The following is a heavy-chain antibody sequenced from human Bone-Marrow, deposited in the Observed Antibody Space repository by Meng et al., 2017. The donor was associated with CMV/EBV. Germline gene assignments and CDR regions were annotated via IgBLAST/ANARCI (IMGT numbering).Heavy chain of an antibody. CDR3: ARGTIFGVVIGCGMDV. Sequence: GESLKISCAASGFTFSSYEMNWVRQAPGKGLEWVANIKQDGSEKYYVDSVKGRFTISRDNAKNSLYLQMNSLRAEDTAVYYCARGTIFGVVIGCGMDVWGQGTTVTVSS. CDR1: GFTFSSYE. V-gene: IGHV3-7*03. CDR2: IKQDGSEK. J-gene: IGHJ6*02. D-gene: IGHD3-3*01.